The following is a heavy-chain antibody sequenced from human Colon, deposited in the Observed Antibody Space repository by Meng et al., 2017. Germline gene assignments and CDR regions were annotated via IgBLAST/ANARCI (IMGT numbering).Heavy chain of an antibody. V-gene: IGHV3-23*04. D-gene: IGHD5-18*01. CDR3: AGHGGYSY. J-gene: IGHJ4*02. CDR2: MTGIERTT. CDR1: GFIVSKDA. Sequence: VRVVESGGGWRQPGGSLRLSCAVSGFIVSKDAMEWVRQAPGKGLEWVSSMTGIERTTSYADSVKGRFTISRDDSKNTLYLQLNSLRAEDTAVYYCAGHGGYSYLGQGTLVTVSS.